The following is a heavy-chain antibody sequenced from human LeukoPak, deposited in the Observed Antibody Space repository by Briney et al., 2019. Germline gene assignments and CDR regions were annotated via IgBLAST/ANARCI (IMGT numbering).Heavy chain of an antibody. CDR3: ARAEGYCTRTSCNYYYMDV. CDR2: ISAYNGNT. J-gene: IGHJ6*03. D-gene: IGHD2-2*01. Sequence: GASVKVSCKASGYTFTSYGISWVRQAPGQGLEGMGWISAYNGNTNFAQKLQGRVTMTTDTSTSTAYMELRSLRSDDTAVYYCARAEGYCTRTSCNYYYMDVWGKGTTVTVSS. CDR1: GYTFTSYG. V-gene: IGHV1-18*01.